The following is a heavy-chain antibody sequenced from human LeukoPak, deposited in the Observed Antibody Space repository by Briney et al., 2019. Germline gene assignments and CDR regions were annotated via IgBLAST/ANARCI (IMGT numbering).Heavy chain of an antibody. V-gene: IGHV1-18*01. Sequence: ASVNVSFKASGYTFINYGMSWVRQAPGQGLDWMGWISTYNGNSIYAQKFQGRVTMTTDTSTSTGYMDLRSLTSDDTAVYYCARVARTAVGIRYYFDEWGQGTLVSVSS. CDR3: ARVARTAVGIRYYFDE. CDR1: GYTFINYG. J-gene: IGHJ4*02. CDR2: ISTYNGNS. D-gene: IGHD1-14*01.